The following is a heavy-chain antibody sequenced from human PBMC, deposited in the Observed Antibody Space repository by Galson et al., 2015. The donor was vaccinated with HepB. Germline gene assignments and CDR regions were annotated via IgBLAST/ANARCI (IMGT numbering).Heavy chain of an antibody. CDR3: ASPGEVGYSSGRLDY. J-gene: IGHJ4*02. Sequence: SVTVSCKASGGTFSSYAISWVRQAPGQGLEWMGGIIPIFGTANYAQKFQGRVTITADESTSTAYMELSSLRSEDTAVYYCASPGEVGYSSGRLDYWGQGTLVTVSS. CDR2: IIPIFGTA. CDR1: GGTFSSYA. V-gene: IGHV1-69*13. D-gene: IGHD6-19*01.